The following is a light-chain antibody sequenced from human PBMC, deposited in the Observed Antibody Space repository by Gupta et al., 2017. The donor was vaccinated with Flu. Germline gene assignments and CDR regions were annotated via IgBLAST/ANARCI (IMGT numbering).Light chain of an antibody. J-gene: IGKJ4*01. CDR3: QQYNSFPLT. Sequence: IQMXXSPSSLYASXGDRVTITCRASQGISTYLAWFQQKPVRAPKSLIYAASRLQSGVPSKFSGSGSGTDFTLTISSLQPEDFATYYCQQYNSFPLTFGGGTKVEI. CDR2: AAS. CDR1: QGISTY. V-gene: IGKV1-16*02.